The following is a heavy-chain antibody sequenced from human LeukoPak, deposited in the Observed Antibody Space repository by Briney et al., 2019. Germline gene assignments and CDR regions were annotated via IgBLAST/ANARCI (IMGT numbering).Heavy chain of an antibody. Sequence: HPGGSLRLSCAASGFTFSAYEMNWVRQAPGKGLEWVANIKQDGSEKYYVDSVKGRFTISRDNAKNSLYLQMNSLRAEDTAVYYCARSPVSRYCSGGSCNWFDPWGQGTLVTVSS. D-gene: IGHD2-15*01. CDR3: ARSPVSRYCSGGSCNWFDP. CDR2: IKQDGSEK. CDR1: GFTFSAYE. J-gene: IGHJ5*02. V-gene: IGHV3-7*01.